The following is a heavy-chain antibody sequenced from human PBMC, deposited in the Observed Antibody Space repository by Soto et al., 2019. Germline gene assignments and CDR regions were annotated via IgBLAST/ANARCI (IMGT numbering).Heavy chain of an antibody. V-gene: IGHV5-51*01. CDR2: IFPADSDT. CDR3: ATYDGGTSNDAFDI. Sequence: GESLKISCKGSAYIFINYWIGWVRQLPGRGLEWMGIIFPADSDTRYSPSFQGHVSISADTSVNTAYLQWSRLKASDTAIYYCATYDGGTSNDAFDIWGQGTMVTVSS. D-gene: IGHD5-12*01. J-gene: IGHJ3*02. CDR1: AYIFINYW.